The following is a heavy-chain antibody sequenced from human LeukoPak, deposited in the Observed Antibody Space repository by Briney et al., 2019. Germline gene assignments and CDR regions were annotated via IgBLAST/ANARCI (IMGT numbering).Heavy chain of an antibody. CDR2: IYYSGST. Sequence: SETLSLTCTVSGGPISSYYWSWIRQPPGKGLEWIGYIYYSGSTNYNPSLKSRVTISVDTSKNQFSLKLSPVTAADTAVYYCARDIAAAFDYWGQGTLVTVSS. V-gene: IGHV4-59*01. CDR1: GGPISSYY. CDR3: ARDIAAAFDY. J-gene: IGHJ4*02. D-gene: IGHD6-13*01.